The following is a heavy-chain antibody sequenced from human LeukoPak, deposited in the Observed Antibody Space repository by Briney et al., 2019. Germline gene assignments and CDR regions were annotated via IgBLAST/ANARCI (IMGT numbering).Heavy chain of an antibody. CDR1: GFTFSSYA. CDR3: AKGGYCSSTSCYFDAFDI. D-gene: IGHD2-2*01. CDR2: ISGSGGST. Sequence: PGGSLRLSCAASGFTFSSYAMSWVRQAPGKGLEWVSAISGSGGSTYYADSVKGRFTISRDNSKNTLYLQMNSLRAEDTAVYYCAKGGYCSSTSCYFDAFDIWGQGTMVTVSS. V-gene: IGHV3-23*01. J-gene: IGHJ3*02.